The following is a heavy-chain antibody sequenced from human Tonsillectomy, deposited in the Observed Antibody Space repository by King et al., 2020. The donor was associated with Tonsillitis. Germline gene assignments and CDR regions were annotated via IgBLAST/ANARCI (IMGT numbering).Heavy chain of an antibody. CDR3: AREEKDGDYLWGNAFDI. CDR1: GYTFTSYG. CDR2: ISAYNGNT. V-gene: IGHV1-18*04. J-gene: IGHJ3*02. D-gene: IGHD4-17*01. Sequence: QLVQSGAEVKKPGASVKVSCKASGYTFTSYGISWVRQAPGQGLEWMGWISAYNGNTNYEKKLQGRVTMTTDTSTSTAYMELRSLRSDDTAVYYCAREEKDGDYLWGNAFDIWGQGTMVTVSS.